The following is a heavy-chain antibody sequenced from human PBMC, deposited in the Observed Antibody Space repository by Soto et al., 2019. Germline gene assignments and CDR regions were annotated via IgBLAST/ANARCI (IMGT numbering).Heavy chain of an antibody. V-gene: IGHV1-3*01. CDR3: ARGGGMTTVTTTPDY. J-gene: IGHJ4*02. Sequence: QVQLVQSGAEVKKPGASVKVSCKASGYTFTSYAMHWVRQAPGQRFEWMGWINAGNGNTKYSQKFQGRGPINRDTSASKAYMELSSLRSEDTAVYYCARGGGMTTVTTTPDYWGQGTLVTVSS. CDR1: GYTFTSYA. CDR2: INAGNGNT. D-gene: IGHD4-4*01.